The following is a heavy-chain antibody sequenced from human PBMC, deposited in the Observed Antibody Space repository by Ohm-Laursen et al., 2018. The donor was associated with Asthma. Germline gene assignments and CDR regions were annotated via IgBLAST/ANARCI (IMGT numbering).Heavy chain of an antibody. CDR1: EFTFSNAW. V-gene: IGHV3-15*01. J-gene: IGHJ6*02. Sequence: GSLRLSCAASEFTFSNAWMSWVRQAPGKGLEWVGSIKSKTDGGTTDYAAPVKGRFTISRDDSKNTLYLQMNSLKTEDTAVYYCTTDSLMAVRGVNYYYYGMDVWGQGTTVTVSS. CDR3: TTDSLMAVRGVNYYYYGMDV. D-gene: IGHD3-10*01. CDR2: IKSKTDGGTT.